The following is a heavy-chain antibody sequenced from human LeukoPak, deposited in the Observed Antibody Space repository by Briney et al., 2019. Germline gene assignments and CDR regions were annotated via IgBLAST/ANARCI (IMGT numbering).Heavy chain of an antibody. J-gene: IGHJ4*02. CDR3: AKEREYSGYEPLPNDY. CDR2: IRGSSGST. Sequence: GGSLRLSCAASGFTLRNYDINWVRQAPGKGLEWVSVIRGSSGSTYYADSVKGRFTISRDDSKNTLYLQMNSLRAEDTAVYHCAKEREYSGYEPLPNDYWGQGTLVTVSS. D-gene: IGHD5-12*01. CDR1: GFTLRNYD. V-gene: IGHV3-23*01.